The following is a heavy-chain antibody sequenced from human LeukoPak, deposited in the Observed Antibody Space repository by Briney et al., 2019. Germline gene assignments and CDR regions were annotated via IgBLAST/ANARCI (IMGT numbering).Heavy chain of an antibody. V-gene: IGHV3-72*01. D-gene: IGHD5-12*01. CDR1: GFTFSDHN. CDR3: ARGPSGYHNT. J-gene: IGHJ4*02. Sequence: GGSLRLSCAASGFTFSDHNMDWVRQAPGKGLEWVGRTRSKLNTYTTEYAASVKGRFSISRDDSKNSLYPQMNSLRAEDTAVYYCARGPSGYHNTGGQGTLVTVSS. CDR2: TRSKLNTYTT.